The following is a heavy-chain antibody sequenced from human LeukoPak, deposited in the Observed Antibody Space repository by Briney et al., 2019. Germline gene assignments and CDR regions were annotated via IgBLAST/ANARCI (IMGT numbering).Heavy chain of an antibody. J-gene: IGHJ4*02. D-gene: IGHD3-9*01. CDR2: IYHTGST. CDR3: ARDRGRLRYFDTFDY. Sequence: SETLSLTCAVSGYSISSGYYWGWIRQPPGKGLEWVGNIYHTGSTYYNPSLKGRVTISGDTSKNQFSLKLSSVTAADTAVYYCARDRGRLRYFDTFDYWGQGTLVTVSS. V-gene: IGHV4-38-2*02. CDR1: GYSISSGYY.